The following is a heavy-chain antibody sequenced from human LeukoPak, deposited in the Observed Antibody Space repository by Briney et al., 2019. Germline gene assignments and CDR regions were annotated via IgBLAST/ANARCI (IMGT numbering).Heavy chain of an antibody. CDR1: GYSISSGYY. D-gene: IGHD6-13*01. J-gene: IGHJ4*02. CDR2: IYHSGST. CDR3: ARLGAAAGYFDY. Sequence: PSETLSLTCAASGYSISSGYYWGWIRQPPGKGLEWGGSIYHSGSTYYNPSLKSRVTISVDTSKNQFSLKLSSVTAADTAVYYCARLGAAAGYFDYWGQGTLVTVSS. V-gene: IGHV4-38-2*01.